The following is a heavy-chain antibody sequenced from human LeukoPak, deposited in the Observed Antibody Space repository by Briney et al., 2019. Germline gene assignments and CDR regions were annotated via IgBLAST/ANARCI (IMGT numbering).Heavy chain of an antibody. Sequence: SETLSLTCAVSGGPISSSNYYWGWIRQPPGKGLEWIGSIYYSGSAYYNPSLKSRVTISVDTSKNQFSLKLSSVTAADTAVYYCARGSGYYYGDFDYWGQGTLVTVSS. CDR1: GGPISSSNYY. CDR3: ARGSGYYYGDFDY. CDR2: IYYSGSA. J-gene: IGHJ4*02. D-gene: IGHD3-22*01. V-gene: IGHV4-39*01.